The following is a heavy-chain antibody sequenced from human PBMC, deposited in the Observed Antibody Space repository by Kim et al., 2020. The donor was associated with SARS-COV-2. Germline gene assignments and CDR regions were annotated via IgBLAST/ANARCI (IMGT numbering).Heavy chain of an antibody. V-gene: IGHV3-23*01. J-gene: IGHJ4*02. Sequence: RFTISRDNAKNTLYLQMNSLRAEDTAVYYCAKEQNYDFWSGYYGYYFDYWGQGTLVTVSS. CDR3: AKEQNYDFWSGYYGYYFDY. D-gene: IGHD3-3*01.